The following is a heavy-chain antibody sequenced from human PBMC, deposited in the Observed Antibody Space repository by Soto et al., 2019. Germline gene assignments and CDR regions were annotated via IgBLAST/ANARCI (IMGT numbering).Heavy chain of an antibody. CDR2: IYRSGST. CDR3: ASRDPGTSVDY. J-gene: IGHJ4*02. V-gene: IGHV4-4*02. CDR1: GGSFTSKNC. Sequence: PSETLSLTCAVSGGSFTSKNCWTLVRQPPGQGLEWMGEIYRSGSTNYNPSLLSRVTISLDKSEDQFSMKVTSLNAEDTAVYYCASRDPGTSVDYWGQGTLVTDSS. D-gene: IGHD1-7*01.